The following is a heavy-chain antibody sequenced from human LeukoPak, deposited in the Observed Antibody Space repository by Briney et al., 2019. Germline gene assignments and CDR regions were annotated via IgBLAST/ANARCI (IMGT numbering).Heavy chain of an antibody. CDR3: ARVPWRLQYFDY. D-gene: IGHD4-11*01. CDR2: IYYSGST. J-gene: IGHJ4*02. Sequence: PSQTLSLTCTVSGGSISSGDYYWRWIRQPPGKALEWIGYIYYSGSTYYNPSLKSRVTISVDTSKNQFSLKLSSVTAADTAVYYCARVPWRLQYFDYWGQGALVTVSS. V-gene: IGHV4-30-4*08. CDR1: GGSISSGDYY.